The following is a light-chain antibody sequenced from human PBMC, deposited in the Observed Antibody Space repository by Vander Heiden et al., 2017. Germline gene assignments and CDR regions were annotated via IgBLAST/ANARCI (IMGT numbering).Light chain of an antibody. Sequence: DIVMTQSPDSLAVSLGERATINCKSSQTILYSGNNKNFLAWYQQKPGQPPKLRIYWASTRESGVPDRFSGSGSGTDFTLTISSLQAEDVAVYYCQQYYSTPRTFGQGTKVEIK. J-gene: IGKJ1*01. V-gene: IGKV4-1*01. CDR2: WAS. CDR3: QQYYSTPRT. CDR1: QTILYSGNNKNF.